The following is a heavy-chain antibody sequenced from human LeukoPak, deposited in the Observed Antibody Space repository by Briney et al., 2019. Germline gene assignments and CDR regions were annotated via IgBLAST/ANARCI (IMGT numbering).Heavy chain of an antibody. J-gene: IGHJ1*01. D-gene: IGHD2-15*01. CDR1: GYSFTSYW. V-gene: IGHV5-51*01. CDR3: ARQLEYCSGSRCYGEYFQH. Sequence: GESLKISCKGSGYSFTSYWIGWVRQMPGKGLEWMGIIYPGDSDTRYSPSFQGQVTISANKSISTAYLQWSSLQASDTAMYYCARQLEYCSGSRCYGEYFQHWGQGTLVTVSS. CDR2: IYPGDSDT.